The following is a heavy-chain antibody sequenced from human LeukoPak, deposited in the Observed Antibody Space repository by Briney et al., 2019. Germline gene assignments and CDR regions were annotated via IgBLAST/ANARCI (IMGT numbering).Heavy chain of an antibody. CDR3: ARENYGDYGYWYFEL. J-gene: IGHJ2*01. CDR2: IYHSGST. CDR1: GGSISSSNW. V-gene: IGHV4-4*02. D-gene: IGHD4-17*01. Sequence: SETLSLTCAVSGGSISSSNWWSWVRQPPGKGLEWIGEIYHSGSTNYNPSLKSRVTISVDKSKNQFSLKLSSVTAADTAVYYCARENYGDYGYWYFELWGRGTLVTVSS.